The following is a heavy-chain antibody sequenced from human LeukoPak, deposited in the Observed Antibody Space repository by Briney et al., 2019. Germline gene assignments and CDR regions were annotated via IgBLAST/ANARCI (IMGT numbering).Heavy chain of an antibody. J-gene: IGHJ4*02. Sequence: RGSLRLSCAASGVTVSSNYMSCVRQAPGKGLEWVSVIYSGGSTYYADSVKGRFTISRDNSKDTLYLQMNSLRAEDTAVYYCARGAPSENWGQGTLVTVSS. V-gene: IGHV3-53*01. CDR2: IYSGGST. CDR3: ARGAPSEN. CDR1: GVTVSSNY.